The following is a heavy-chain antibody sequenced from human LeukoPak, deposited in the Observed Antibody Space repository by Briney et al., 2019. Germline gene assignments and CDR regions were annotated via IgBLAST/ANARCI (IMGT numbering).Heavy chain of an antibody. CDR1: GFTFSSHW. D-gene: IGHD3-22*01. V-gene: IGHV3-74*01. Sequence: GGSLTLSCAASGFTFSSHWMYWVRQVPGKGLVWVSRIKKDGSDTTYADSVKGRITISRDNAKNTLYLQMNSLRAEDTAVYYCATDMGDDTSGSYRFGLDVWGLGTTVTVSS. J-gene: IGHJ6*02. CDR3: ATDMGDDTSGSYRFGLDV. CDR2: IKKDGSDT.